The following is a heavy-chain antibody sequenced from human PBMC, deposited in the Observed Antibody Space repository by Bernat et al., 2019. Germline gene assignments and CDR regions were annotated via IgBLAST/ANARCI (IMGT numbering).Heavy chain of an antibody. J-gene: IGHJ4*02. V-gene: IGHV3-33*01. CDR3: ARGWACSGGSCYPFDY. Sequence: QVQLVVSGGGVVQPGRSLRLSCAASGFTFSSYGMHWVRQAPGKGLEWVAVIWYDGSNKYYADSVKGRFTISRDNSKNTLYLQMNSLRAEDTAVYYCARGWACSGGSCYPFDYWGQGTLVTVSS. D-gene: IGHD2-15*01. CDR1: GFTFSSYG. CDR2: IWYDGSNK.